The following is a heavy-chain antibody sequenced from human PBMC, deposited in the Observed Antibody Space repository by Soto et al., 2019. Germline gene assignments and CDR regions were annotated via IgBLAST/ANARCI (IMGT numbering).Heavy chain of an antibody. CDR2: IKKDGSEK. J-gene: IGHJ4*02. D-gene: IGHD6-19*01. Sequence: EVQLVASGGGLVQPGGSLRLSCAASGFTFSTYWMNWVRQAPGKGLEWVANIKKDGSEKNYVDSVKGRFTISRDNAKNSLYLQMNNLRDEDTALYYCSGGSGWLQTDWGQGTLVTVSS. V-gene: IGHV3-7*04. CDR1: GFTFSTYW. CDR3: SGGSGWLQTD.